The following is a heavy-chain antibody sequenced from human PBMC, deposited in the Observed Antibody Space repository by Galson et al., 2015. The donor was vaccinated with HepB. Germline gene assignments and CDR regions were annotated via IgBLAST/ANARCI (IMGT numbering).Heavy chain of an antibody. CDR1: GGTFGDYA. Sequence: SVKVSCKASGGTFGDYAISWVRQAPGQGLEWMGGIIRIVGRANYAKNVQGRFTITADKSTSPAYMELSSLRAEDTAVYYCAQGDEQLTLRNTWGQGTPVTVSS. D-gene: IGHD6-6*01. V-gene: IGHV1-69*10. J-gene: IGHJ5*02. CDR2: IIRIVGRA. CDR3: AQGDEQLTLRNT.